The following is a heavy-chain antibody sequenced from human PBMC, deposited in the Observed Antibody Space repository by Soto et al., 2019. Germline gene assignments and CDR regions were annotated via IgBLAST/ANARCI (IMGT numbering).Heavy chain of an antibody. CDR1: GGSISSGDYY. J-gene: IGHJ4*02. V-gene: IGHV4-39*01. D-gene: IGHD3-10*01. Sequence: ASETLSLTCTVSGGSISSGDYYWSWISQHPGKGLEWIGYIYYSGSTYYNPSLKSRVTISVDTSKNQFSLKLSSVTAADTAVYYCARQITMVRGANFDYWGQGTLVTVSS. CDR2: IYYSGST. CDR3: ARQITMVRGANFDY.